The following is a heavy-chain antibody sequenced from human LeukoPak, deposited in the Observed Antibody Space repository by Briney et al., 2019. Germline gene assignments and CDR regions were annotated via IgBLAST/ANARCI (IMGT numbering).Heavy chain of an antibody. V-gene: IGHV4-4*07. CDR1: GGSISITTYY. J-gene: IGHJ5*02. D-gene: IGHD1-1*01. CDR2: IYMSGST. CDR3: AREPFSTSGGNWNDAAQLWFDP. Sequence: ASETLSLTCTVSGGSISITTYYCSWIRQPAGKGLEWIGRIYMSGSTTYNPSLKSRVSMSVDTSKNQFSLNLTSVTAADTAVYYCAREPFSTSGGNWNDAAQLWFDPWGQGTLVTVSS.